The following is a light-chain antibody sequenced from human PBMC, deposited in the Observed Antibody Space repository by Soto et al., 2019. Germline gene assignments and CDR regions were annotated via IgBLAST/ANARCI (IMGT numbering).Light chain of an antibody. Sequence: EIVMTQSPATLSVSPGERVTLSCRASQSVSNNLAWYQQKPGQAPRLLIYGATATATGIPARFSGSGSGTEFTLTISCLQSEAFAVYYCQQHNAWPLTFGGGTTVETK. V-gene: IGKV3-15*01. CDR1: QSVSNN. CDR3: QQHNAWPLT. CDR2: GAT. J-gene: IGKJ4*01.